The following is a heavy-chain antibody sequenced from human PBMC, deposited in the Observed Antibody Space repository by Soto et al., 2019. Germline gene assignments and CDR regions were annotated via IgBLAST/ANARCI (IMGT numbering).Heavy chain of an antibody. CDR1: GYSFTSYW. Sequence: PGESLKISCKGSGYSFTSYWISWVRQMPGKGLEWMGRIDPSDSYTNYSPSFQGHVTISADKSISTAYLQWSSLKASDTAMYYCARHIVVVTEHNWFEPWGQGTLVTVS. CDR2: IDPSDSYT. D-gene: IGHD2-2*01. J-gene: IGHJ5*02. V-gene: IGHV5-10-1*01. CDR3: ARHIVVVTEHNWFEP.